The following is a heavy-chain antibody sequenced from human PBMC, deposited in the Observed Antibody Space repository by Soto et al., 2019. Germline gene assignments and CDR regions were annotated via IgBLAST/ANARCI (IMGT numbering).Heavy chain of an antibody. J-gene: IGHJ4*02. Sequence: QVQLVESGEGVVQPGRSLRLSCAASGFTFSSYGMHWVRQAPGKGLEWVAVIWYDGSNKYYADSVKGRFTISRDNSKNTLYLQMNSLRAEDTAVYYCARGPPGSVTAFDYWGQGTLVTVSS. CDR3: ARGPPGSVTAFDY. CDR1: GFTFSSYG. D-gene: IGHD2-21*02. V-gene: IGHV3-33*01. CDR2: IWYDGSNK.